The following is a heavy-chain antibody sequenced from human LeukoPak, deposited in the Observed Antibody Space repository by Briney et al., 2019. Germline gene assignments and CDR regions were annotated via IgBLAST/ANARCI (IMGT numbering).Heavy chain of an antibody. V-gene: IGHV4-39*01. CDR2: IYYSGST. CDR3: ARHIIFYGSFWTEKGYYFDY. Sequence: PSETLSLTCTVSGGSISSSSYYWGWIRQPPGKGLEWIGSIYYSGSTYYNPSLKSRVTISVDTSKNQFSLKLSSVTAADTAVYYCARHIIFYGSFWTEKGYYFDYWGRGTLVTVSS. D-gene: IGHD3-10*01. CDR1: GGSISSSSYY. J-gene: IGHJ4*02.